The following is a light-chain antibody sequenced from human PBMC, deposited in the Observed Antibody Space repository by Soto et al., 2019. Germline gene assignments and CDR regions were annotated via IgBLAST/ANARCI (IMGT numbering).Light chain of an antibody. V-gene: IGLV1-47*01. CDR1: SSNIGTNY. CDR3: AAWDDSLSAWV. CDR2: ANN. J-gene: IGLJ3*02. Sequence: QSALTHQPSASGTPGQRVTISCSGSSSNIGTNYVYWYQQLPGTAPKLLIYANNQRPSGVPDRFSGSKSGTSASLAISGLRSEDEADYYCAAWDDSLSAWVFGGGTKLTVL.